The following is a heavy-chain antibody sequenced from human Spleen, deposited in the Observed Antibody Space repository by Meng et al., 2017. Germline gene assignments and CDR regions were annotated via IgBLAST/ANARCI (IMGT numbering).Heavy chain of an antibody. CDR1: GFTFYNYA. D-gene: IGHD5/OR15-5a*01. CDR3: ARVSKITMLSYYDD. Sequence: GGSLRLSCTASGFTFYNYAMGWVRQAPGKGLEWVSAIGGSGGTTFYADSVKGRFTISRDNSRNTLYLQMNSLRVEDTAVYFCARVSKITMLSYYDDWDQGPLVTVSS. V-gene: IGHV3-23*01. CDR2: IGGSGGTT. J-gene: IGHJ4*02.